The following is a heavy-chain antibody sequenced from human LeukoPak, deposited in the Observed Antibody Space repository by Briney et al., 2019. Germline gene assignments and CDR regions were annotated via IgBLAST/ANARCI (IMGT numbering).Heavy chain of an antibody. CDR1: GFTFNNYW. Sequence: PGGSLRLFCAASGFTFNNYWMHWVRHAPGEGLMWVSRINGEGSDTNYADSVRGRFTISRDNAKNTLYLQMNSLRAEDTAVYYCARDLWVGGQGTLVTVSS. J-gene: IGHJ4*02. CDR3: ARDLWV. CDR2: INGEGSDT. V-gene: IGHV3-74*01. D-gene: IGHD3-16*01.